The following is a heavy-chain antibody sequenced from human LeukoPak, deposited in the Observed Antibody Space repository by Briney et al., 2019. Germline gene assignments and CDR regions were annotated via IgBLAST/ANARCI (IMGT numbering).Heavy chain of an antibody. D-gene: IGHD3-10*01. CDR3: ARGLTPYTFGLGWFDP. CDR2: INHSGST. V-gene: IGHV4-34*01. CDR1: GGSFSGYY. Sequence: SETLSLTCAVYGGSFSGYYWSWIRQPPRKGLEWIGEINHSGSTNYNPSLKSRVTISVDTSKNQFSLKLSSVTAADTAVYYCARGLTPYTFGLGWFDPWGQGTLVTVSS. J-gene: IGHJ5*02.